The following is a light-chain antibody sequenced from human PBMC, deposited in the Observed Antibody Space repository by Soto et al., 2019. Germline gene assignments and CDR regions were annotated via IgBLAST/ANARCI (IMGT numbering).Light chain of an antibody. CDR2: DST. Sequence: QSVLTQPASVSGSPGQPVTISCTGTSPNFGGCYLVSWYQQLPGRAPKLLIYDSTKRPSGVPNRFSGSKSGTTASLTISGLQAEDEADYYCCSYASSRSVVFGGGTKLTVL. CDR1: SPNFGGCYL. CDR3: CSYASSRSVV. V-gene: IGLV2-23*01. J-gene: IGLJ2*01.